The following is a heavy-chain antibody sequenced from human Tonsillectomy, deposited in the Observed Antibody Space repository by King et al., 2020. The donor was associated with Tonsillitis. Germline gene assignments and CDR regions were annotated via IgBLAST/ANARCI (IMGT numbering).Heavy chain of an antibody. Sequence: QLVQSGAEVKKPGDSLKISCRASGYRFSKYWIGWVRQMPGKGLEWMGIIYPRDADATYGPFFQGQVTFSADTSSTTVYLHWSSLKASDTAIYYCAKLRNVYYVDAFDMWGQGTLVAVSS. V-gene: IGHV5-51*01. CDR3: AKLRNVYYVDAFDM. CDR2: IYPRDADA. CDR1: GYRFSKYW. J-gene: IGHJ3*02. D-gene: IGHD2-8*01.